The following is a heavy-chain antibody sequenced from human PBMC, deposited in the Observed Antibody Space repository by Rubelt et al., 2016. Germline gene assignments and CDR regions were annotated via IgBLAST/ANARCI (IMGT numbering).Heavy chain of an antibody. V-gene: IGHV1-18*01. CDR1: GYTFTSYG. CDR3: TRDGRDCSSTRCYIFLLREYFDY. CDR2: INPRTGDT. Sequence: QVQLVQSGAEVKKPGASVKVSCKASGYTFTSYGISWVRQAPGQGLEWMGVINPRTGDTHYALEFQGRVTVTRDTSTSTVYMELRSLRSDETAVYYCTRDGRDCSSTRCYIFLLREYFDYWGQGTLVTVSS. J-gene: IGHJ4*02. D-gene: IGHD2-2*02.